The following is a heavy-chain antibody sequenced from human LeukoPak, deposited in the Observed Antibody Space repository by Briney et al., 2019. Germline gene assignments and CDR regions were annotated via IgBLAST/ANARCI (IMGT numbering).Heavy chain of an antibody. CDR3: ARQDSSGYYYEGYFQH. CDR2: IYTSGST. J-gene: IGHJ1*01. Sequence: PSQTLCLTCTVSGGSISSGSYYWSWIRQPAGKGLEWIGRIYTSGSTNYNPSLKSRVTISVDTSKNQFSLKLRSVTAADTALYYCARQDSSGYYYEGYFQHWGQGTLVTVSS. D-gene: IGHD3-22*01. V-gene: IGHV4-61*02. CDR1: GGSISSGSYY.